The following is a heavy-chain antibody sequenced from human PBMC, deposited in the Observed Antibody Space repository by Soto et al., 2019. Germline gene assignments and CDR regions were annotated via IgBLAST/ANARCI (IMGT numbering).Heavy chain of an antibody. CDR1: GFTFGHYP. J-gene: IGHJ6*02. D-gene: IGHD4-17*01. V-gene: IGHV3-30-3*01. Sequence: QVQLVESGGAVAHPGRSLRLSCAASGFTFGHYPMNWVRQAPGKGLEWVAVISFDGSTRYYADSVKGRFTISRDNSKNTLYLQMNSLRAEDTAMYYCARGPGRVTTFDGLDVWGQGTTVTVSS. CDR2: ISFDGSTR. CDR3: ARGPGRVTTFDGLDV.